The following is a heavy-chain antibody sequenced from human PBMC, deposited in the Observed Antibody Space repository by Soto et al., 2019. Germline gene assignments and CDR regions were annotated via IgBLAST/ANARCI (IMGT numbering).Heavy chain of an antibody. CDR1: GYTFTSYY. Sequence: ASVKVSCKASGYTFTSYYMHWVRQAPGQGLEWMGIINPSGGSTSYAQKFQGRVTMTRDTSTSTVYMELSSLRSEDTAIYFCARYWHSYSLNYYRGMDVWGQGTTVTVSS. CDR2: INPSGGST. D-gene: IGHD5-18*01. CDR3: ARYWHSYSLNYYRGMDV. J-gene: IGHJ6*02. V-gene: IGHV1-46*01.